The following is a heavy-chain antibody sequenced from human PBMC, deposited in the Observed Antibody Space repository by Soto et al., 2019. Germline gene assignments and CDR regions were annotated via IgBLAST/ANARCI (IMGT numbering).Heavy chain of an antibody. CDR2: IIGSGAIT. J-gene: IGHJ4*02. CDR3: AKDARDTGGNSGIDY. D-gene: IGHD2-21*02. Sequence: GGSLRLSCVASEFTFNSYAMSWVCQAPGMGLEWPSSIIGSGAITYYADHEKVRFTISRENSKSTLYLQTNRLRVEEKALCYSAKDARDTGGNSGIDYWGQGCLVTV. V-gene: IGHV3-23*01. CDR1: EFTFNSYA.